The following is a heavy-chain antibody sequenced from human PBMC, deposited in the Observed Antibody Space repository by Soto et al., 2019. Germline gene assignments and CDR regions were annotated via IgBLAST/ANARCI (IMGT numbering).Heavy chain of an antibody. J-gene: IGHJ5*02. Sequence: SETLSLTCTVSGGSISSYYWSWIRQPPGKGLEWIGYIYYSGSTNYNPSLKSRVTISVDTSKNQFSLKLSSVTAADTAVYYCARFVSGRRGNWFDPWGQGTLVTVSS. CDR3: ARFVSGRRGNWFDP. CDR2: IYYSGST. V-gene: IGHV4-59*01. D-gene: IGHD3-10*01. CDR1: GGSISSYY.